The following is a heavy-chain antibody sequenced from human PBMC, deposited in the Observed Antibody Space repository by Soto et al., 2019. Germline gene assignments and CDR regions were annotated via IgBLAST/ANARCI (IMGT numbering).Heavy chain of an antibody. J-gene: IGHJ6*02. Sequence: QVQLVESGGGVVQPGRSLRLSCAASGFTFSSYAMHWVRQAPGKGLEWVAVISYDGSNKYYADSVKGRFTISRDNSKNTLYLQMNSLRAEDTAVYYCARDFPAVAGYYFYYGMDVCGLVTTVTVSS. D-gene: IGHD6-19*01. CDR2: ISYDGSNK. CDR3: ARDFPAVAGYYFYYGMDV. V-gene: IGHV3-30-3*01. CDR1: GFTFSSYA.